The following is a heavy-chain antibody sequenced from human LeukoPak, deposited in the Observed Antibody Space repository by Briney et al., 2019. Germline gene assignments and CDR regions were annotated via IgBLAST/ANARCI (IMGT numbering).Heavy chain of an antibody. V-gene: IGHV3-23*01. Sequence: GGSLRLSCAAPGFTFSSYAMSWVRQAPGKGLEWVSAISGSGGSTYYADSVKGRFTISRDNSKNTLYLQMNSLRAEDTAVYYCAKGGTMIVVVITNRYYFDYWGQGTLVTVSS. J-gene: IGHJ4*02. CDR2: ISGSGGST. CDR1: GFTFSSYA. CDR3: AKGGTMIVVVITNRYYFDY. D-gene: IGHD3-22*01.